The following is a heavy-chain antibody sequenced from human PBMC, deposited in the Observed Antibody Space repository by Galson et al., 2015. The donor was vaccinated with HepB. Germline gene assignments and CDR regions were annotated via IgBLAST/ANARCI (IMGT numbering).Heavy chain of an antibody. CDR3: ARDRLLAPSYYYFGLDV. CDR2: MSSSYV. J-gene: IGHJ6*02. Sequence: SLRLSCAASGFTFSDFRMNWVRQAPGKGLEWVSSMSSSYVYYSDSVKGRFTISRDNAKSSLYLQMNSLRAEDTAIYYCARDRLLAPSYYYFGLDVWGQGTTVIVSS. V-gene: IGHV3-21*01. D-gene: IGHD3-3*02. CDR1: GFTFSDFR.